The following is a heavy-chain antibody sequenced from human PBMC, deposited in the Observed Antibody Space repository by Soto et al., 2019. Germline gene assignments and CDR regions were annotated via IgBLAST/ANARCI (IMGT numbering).Heavy chain of an antibody. D-gene: IGHD2-15*01. CDR1: GYTFSSHG. V-gene: IGHV1-18*01. CDR2: ISGYNGNA. CDR3: ARDGSYGWYDR. J-gene: IGHJ5*02. Sequence: ASVKVSCKASGYTFSSHGIIWVRQAPGQGLEWMGWISGYNGNAKYAQRFQGRVTMTTDTSTSTVYMDLRSLGSDDSEVYYCARDGSYGWYDRWGQGTLATVSS.